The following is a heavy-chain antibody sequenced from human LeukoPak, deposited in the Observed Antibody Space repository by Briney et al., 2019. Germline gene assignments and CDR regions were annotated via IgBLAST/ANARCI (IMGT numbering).Heavy chain of an antibody. Sequence: PSETPSLTCAVEGGSFSGYYWSWIRQPPGKGLEWIGEINHSGSTNYNPSLKSRVTISVDTSKNQFSLKLSSVTAADTAVYYCARGRITMVLYYGMDVWGQGTTVTVSS. D-gene: IGHD3-10*01. CDR2: INHSGST. CDR3: ARGRITMVLYYGMDV. V-gene: IGHV4-34*01. CDR1: GGSFSGYY. J-gene: IGHJ6*02.